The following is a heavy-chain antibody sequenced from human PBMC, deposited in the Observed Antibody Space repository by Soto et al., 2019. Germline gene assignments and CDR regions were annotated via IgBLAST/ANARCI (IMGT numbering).Heavy chain of an antibody. CDR1: GFTFSSYW. D-gene: IGHD5-18*01. CDR3: ARDQIQLWLPYGMDV. CDR2: INSDGSST. V-gene: IGHV3-74*01. J-gene: IGHJ6*02. Sequence: GGSLRLSCAASGFTFSSYWMHWVRQAPGKGLVWVSRINSDGSSTSYADSVKGRFTISRDNAKNTLYLQMNSLRAEDTTVYYCARDQIQLWLPYGMDVWGQGTTVTVSS.